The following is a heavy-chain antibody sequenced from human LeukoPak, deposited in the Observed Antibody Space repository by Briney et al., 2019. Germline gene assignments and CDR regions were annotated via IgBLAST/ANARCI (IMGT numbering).Heavy chain of an antibody. J-gene: IGHJ3*02. CDR1: GGTFSSYA. Sequence: SVKVSCKASGGTFSSYAISWVRQAPGQGLERMGGIIPIFGTANYAQKFQGRVTITADESTSTAYMELSSLRSEDTAVYYCARDLRIGYYDSSVIGAFDIWGQGTMVTVSS. D-gene: IGHD3-22*01. CDR3: ARDLRIGYYDSSVIGAFDI. CDR2: IIPIFGTA. V-gene: IGHV1-69*01.